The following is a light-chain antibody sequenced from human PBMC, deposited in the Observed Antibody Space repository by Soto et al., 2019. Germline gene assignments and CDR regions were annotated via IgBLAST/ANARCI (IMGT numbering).Light chain of an antibody. CDR1: QSVSSSY. CDR3: QQYGSSPIT. CDR2: VAS. Sequence: EIVLTQSPGTLSLSPGERATLSCRASQSVSSSYLAWYKQKPGQAPRLLIYVASSRATGIPDRFSGSGSGTDFTLTISTPETEDFAVYYCQQYGSSPITFGQGTRLEIK. V-gene: IGKV3-20*01. J-gene: IGKJ5*01.